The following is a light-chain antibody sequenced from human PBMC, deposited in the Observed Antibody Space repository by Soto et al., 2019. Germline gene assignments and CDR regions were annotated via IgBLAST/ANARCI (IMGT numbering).Light chain of an antibody. J-gene: IGLJ2*01. V-gene: IGLV2-14*01. Sequence: QSALTQPASVSGSPGQSITISCTGTSSDVGGYNYVSWYQQHPGKAPKLMIYDVSNRPSGVSNRFSGSKSGNTASLTISGLQADDEADYYCSSYTSSSTLVFGGGTKLTV. CDR2: DVS. CDR1: SSDVGGYNY. CDR3: SSYTSSSTLV.